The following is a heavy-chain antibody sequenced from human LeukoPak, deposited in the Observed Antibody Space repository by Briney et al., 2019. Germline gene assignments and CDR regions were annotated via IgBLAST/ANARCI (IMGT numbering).Heavy chain of an antibody. CDR3: ARHRDSAMADFDY. Sequence: GESLKISCKGSGYSFTHYWIGWVRQMPGKGLEWMGIIYPGDSDTKYSPSFQGEVTISADKSISTAYLQWSSLKASDTAIYYCARHRDSAMADFDYWGQGTLVTVSS. D-gene: IGHD5-18*01. CDR2: IYPGDSDT. CDR1: GYSFTHYW. J-gene: IGHJ4*02. V-gene: IGHV5-51*01.